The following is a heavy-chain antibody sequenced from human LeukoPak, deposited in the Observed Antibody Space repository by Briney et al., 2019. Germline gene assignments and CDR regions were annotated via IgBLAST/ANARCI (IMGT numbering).Heavy chain of an antibody. CDR2: IYYSGST. Sequence: SETLSLTCTVSGGSISSYYWSWIRQPAGKGLEWIGYIYYSGSTNYNPSLKSRVTISVDTSKNQFPLKLSSVTAADTAVYYCARVGSGYYYYYYMDVWGKGTTVTVSS. D-gene: IGHD1-26*01. CDR1: GGSISSYY. V-gene: IGHV4-59*01. J-gene: IGHJ6*03. CDR3: ARVGSGYYYYYYMDV.